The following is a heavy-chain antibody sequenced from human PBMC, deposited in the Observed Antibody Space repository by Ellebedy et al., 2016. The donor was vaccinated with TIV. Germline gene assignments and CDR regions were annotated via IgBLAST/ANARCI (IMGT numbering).Heavy chain of an antibody. CDR1: GGSISSNY. CDR2: IYNSVIT. Sequence: MPGGSLRLTCTVSGGSISSNYWDWIRQPPGKGLEWIGYIYNSVITNYNPSLKSRVTMSVDTSKRQLSLKLRSVTAADKAVYYCARRYSGSSYHYFDYWGQGTLVIVSS. CDR3: ARRYSGSSYHYFDY. D-gene: IGHD1-26*01. J-gene: IGHJ4*02. V-gene: IGHV4-59*08.